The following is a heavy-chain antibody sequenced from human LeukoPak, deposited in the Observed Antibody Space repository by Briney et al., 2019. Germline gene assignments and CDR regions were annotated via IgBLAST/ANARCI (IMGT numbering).Heavy chain of an antibody. Sequence: GASVKVSCKASGGTFSSYAISWVRQAPGQGLEWMGRIIPILGIANYAQKFQGRVTITADKSTSTAYMELSSLRSEDTAVYYCAIFRIAAAGTGWFDPCGQGTLVTVSS. CDR2: IIPILGIA. CDR3: AIFRIAAAGTGWFDP. V-gene: IGHV1-69*04. D-gene: IGHD6-13*01. J-gene: IGHJ5*02. CDR1: GGTFSSYA.